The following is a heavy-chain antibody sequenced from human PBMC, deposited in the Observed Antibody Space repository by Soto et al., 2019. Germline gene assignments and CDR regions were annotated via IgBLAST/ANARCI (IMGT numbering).Heavy chain of an antibody. J-gene: IGHJ5*02. CDR1: GYTFTSYY. V-gene: IGHV1-46*01. CDR3: ARDDCSGGSCYSSWFDP. Sequence: GASVKVSCKASGYTFTSYYMHWARQAPGQGLEWMGIINPSGGSTSYAQKFQGRVTMTRDTSTSTVYMELSSLRSEDTAVYYCARDDCSGGSCYSSWFDPWGQGTLVTVSS. CDR2: INPSGGST. D-gene: IGHD2-15*01.